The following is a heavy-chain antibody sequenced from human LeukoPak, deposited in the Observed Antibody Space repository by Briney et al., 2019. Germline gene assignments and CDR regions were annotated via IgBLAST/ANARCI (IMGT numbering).Heavy chain of an antibody. D-gene: IGHD3-10*01. J-gene: IGHJ4*02. Sequence: ASVRVSCKASGYTFTGYYMHWVRQAPGQGLEWMGWISPSSGATSYAQKFQGRVTMTRDTSINTGYMDLSSLTFEDTAVYYCAIVLLGVTTDYWGQGTLVTVSS. CDR2: ISPSSGAT. V-gene: IGHV1-2*02. CDR3: AIVLLGVTTDY. CDR1: GYTFTGYY.